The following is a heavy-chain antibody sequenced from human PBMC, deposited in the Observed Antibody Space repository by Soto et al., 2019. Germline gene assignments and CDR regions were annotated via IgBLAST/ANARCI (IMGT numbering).Heavy chain of an antibody. V-gene: IGHV4-39*01. J-gene: IGHJ4*02. CDR3: ARLDSGSSESCFDY. CDR1: GGSFSSSGYY. CDR2: ISFSGST. D-gene: IGHD6-6*01. Sequence: PSETLSLTCTVSGGSFSSSGYYWGWIRPPPGKGLEWIGTISFSGSTYYNPSLKSRVTISVDTSKIQFSLKLNSVTAADTAVYYCARLDSGSSESCFDYWGQGALVTVSS.